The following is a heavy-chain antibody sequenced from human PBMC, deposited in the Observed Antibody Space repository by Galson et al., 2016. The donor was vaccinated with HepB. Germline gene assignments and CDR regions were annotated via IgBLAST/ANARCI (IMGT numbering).Heavy chain of an antibody. CDR1: GVTFSIYG. Sequence: SLRLSCAAAGVTFSIYGMHWIRQAPGKGLEWVATTSSDESVKHYADPVQGRFTISKDNFKNTLYLQMNSLRAEDTAVYYCAKKSPGKELSPPDYWGQGTLVTVSS. J-gene: IGHJ4*02. D-gene: IGHD1-26*01. V-gene: IGHV3-30*18. CDR3: AKKSPGKELSPPDY. CDR2: TSSDESVK.